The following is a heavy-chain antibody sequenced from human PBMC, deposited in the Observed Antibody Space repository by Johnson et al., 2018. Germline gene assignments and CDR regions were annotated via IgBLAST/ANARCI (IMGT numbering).Heavy chain of an antibody. CDR1: GFTFSSYG. V-gene: IGHV3-30*03. D-gene: IGHD1-26*01. CDR3: ARAIVGKGYFQH. Sequence: QVQLVQSGGGVVQPGRSLRLSCAASGFTFSSYGMHWVRQAPGKGLEWVAVISYDGSNKYYADSVKGRVTISRDNAKDSLYLQMNSLRDEDTAVYYCARAIVGKGYFQHWGQGTLVTVSS. J-gene: IGHJ1*01. CDR2: ISYDGSNK.